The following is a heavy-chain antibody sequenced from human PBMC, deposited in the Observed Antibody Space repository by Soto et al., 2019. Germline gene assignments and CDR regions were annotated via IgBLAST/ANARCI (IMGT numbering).Heavy chain of an antibody. D-gene: IGHD6-13*01. V-gene: IGHV1-2*04. Sequence: QVQLVQSGAEVKKPGASVKVSCKASGYTFTGYYMHWVRQAPGQGLEWMGWINPNSGGTNYAQKLQGWVTMTREPSISTAYMELSRLRSDDTAVYYCARGASIAAALNWFDPWGPGNLVTVSS. CDR2: INPNSGGT. J-gene: IGHJ5*02. CDR3: ARGASIAAALNWFDP. CDR1: GYTFTGYY.